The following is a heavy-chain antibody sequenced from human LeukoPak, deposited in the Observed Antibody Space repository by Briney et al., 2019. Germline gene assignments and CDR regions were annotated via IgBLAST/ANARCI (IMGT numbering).Heavy chain of an antibody. CDR2: IYSGGST. CDR1: GFTVSSNY. CDR3: AKSLFGVVRCFDY. J-gene: IGHJ4*02. D-gene: IGHD3-3*01. V-gene: IGHV3-53*01. Sequence: GGSLRLSCAASGFTVSSNYMSWVRQAPGKGLEWVSVIYSGGSTYYADSVKGRFTISRDNSKNTLYLQMNSLRAEDTAVYYCAKSLFGVVRCFDYWGQGTLVTVSS.